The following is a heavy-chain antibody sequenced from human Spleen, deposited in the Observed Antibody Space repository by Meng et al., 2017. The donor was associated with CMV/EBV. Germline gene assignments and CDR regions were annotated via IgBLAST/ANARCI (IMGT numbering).Heavy chain of an antibody. CDR2: ISYDGSNK. CDR3: AKGGVATTIGGYLDY. J-gene: IGHJ4*02. D-gene: IGHD5-12*01. Sequence: GESLKISCAASGFTFSSYAMHWVRQAPGKGLEWVAIISYDGSNKYYADSVKGRITISRDNSKNTLYVQMSSLRAEDTALYYCAKGGVATTIGGYLDYWGQGTLVTVSS. CDR1: GFTFSSYA. V-gene: IGHV3-30-3*01.